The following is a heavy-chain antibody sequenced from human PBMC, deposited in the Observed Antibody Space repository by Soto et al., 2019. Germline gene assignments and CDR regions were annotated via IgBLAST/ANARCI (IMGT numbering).Heavy chain of an antibody. D-gene: IGHD2-2*01. CDR3: AKGVVVVPAAMRDDGMDV. CDR1: GFTFSSYA. Sequence: EVQLLESGGGLVQPGGSLRLSCAASGFTFSSYAMSWVRQAPGKGLKWVSAISGSGGSTYYADSVKGRFTISRDNSKNTLYLQMNSLRAEDTAVYYCAKGVVVVPAAMRDDGMDVWGQGTTVTVSS. J-gene: IGHJ6*02. CDR2: ISGSGGST. V-gene: IGHV3-23*01.